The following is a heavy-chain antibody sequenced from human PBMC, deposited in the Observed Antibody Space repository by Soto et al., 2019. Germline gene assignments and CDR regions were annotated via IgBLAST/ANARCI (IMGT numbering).Heavy chain of an antibody. CDR1: GYTFTSYG. V-gene: IGHV1-18*01. CDR3: ARGIALTYCSSTSCPNSYAFDN. D-gene: IGHD2-2*01. CDR2: ISAYNGNT. J-gene: IGHJ3*02. Sequence: ASVKVSCKASGYTFTSYGISWVRQAPGQGLEWMGWISAYNGNTNYSQKLQGRVTMTTDTSTSTAYMELRSLRSDDTAVYYCARGIALTYCSSTSCPNSYAFDNWGQGTMVTVSS.